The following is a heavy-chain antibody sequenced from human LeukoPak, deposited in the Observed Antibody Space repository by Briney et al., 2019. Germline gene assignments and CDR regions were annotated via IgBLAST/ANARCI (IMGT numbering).Heavy chain of an antibody. Sequence: GGSLRLSCAASGFIVSSNYMSWVRQAPGKGLEWVSVIYSGGSTYYADSVKGRFTISRDNSKNTLYLQMNSLRAEDTAVYYCAREDGFGDFDYWGQGTLVTVSS. J-gene: IGHJ4*02. V-gene: IGHV3-53*01. CDR3: AREDGFGDFDY. CDR2: IYSGGST. CDR1: GFIVSSNY. D-gene: IGHD3-10*01.